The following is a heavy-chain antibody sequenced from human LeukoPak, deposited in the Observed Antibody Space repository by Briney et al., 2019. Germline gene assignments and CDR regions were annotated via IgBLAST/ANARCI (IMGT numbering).Heavy chain of an antibody. Sequence: GRSLRLSCAASGFTISSYGMHWVRQAPGKGLEWVAVIWYDGSNKYYADSVKGRFTISKDNSKNTLYLQMNSLRAEDTAVYYCARDLGYCSGGSCYPRGFDYWGQGTLVTVSS. J-gene: IGHJ4*02. CDR2: IWYDGSNK. V-gene: IGHV3-33*08. CDR1: GFTISSYG. D-gene: IGHD2-15*01. CDR3: ARDLGYCSGGSCYPRGFDY.